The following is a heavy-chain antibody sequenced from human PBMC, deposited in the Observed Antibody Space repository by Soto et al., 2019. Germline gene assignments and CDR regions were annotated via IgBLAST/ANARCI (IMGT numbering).Heavy chain of an antibody. CDR2: MNTNNGNT. V-gene: IGHV1-8*01. CDR1: GYTFTSYD. CDR3: AREYCTSTSCYGVDY. D-gene: IGHD2-2*01. J-gene: IGHJ4*02. Sequence: GASVKVSCKASGYTFTSYDINWVRQATGQGLEWMGWMNTNNGNTDYAQKLQGRVTMTTDTSTSTVYMELRSLRSDDTAVYYCAREYCTSTSCYGVDYWGQGILVTVSS.